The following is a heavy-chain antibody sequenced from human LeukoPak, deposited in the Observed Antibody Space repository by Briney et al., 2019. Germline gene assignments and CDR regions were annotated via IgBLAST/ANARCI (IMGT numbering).Heavy chain of an antibody. CDR2: IFRSGGEI. CDR1: GFTFSTFA. CDR3: ATYRQVLLPFES. V-gene: IGHV3-23*01. D-gene: IGHD2-8*02. J-gene: IGHJ4*02. Sequence: PGGSLRLSCAASGFTFSTFAMIWVRQPPGKGLEGVSSIFRSGGEIHYADSGMGRFTISRDNSKSTLSLKMNSLRAEDTAIYYCATYRQVLLPFESWGQGTLVTVSS.